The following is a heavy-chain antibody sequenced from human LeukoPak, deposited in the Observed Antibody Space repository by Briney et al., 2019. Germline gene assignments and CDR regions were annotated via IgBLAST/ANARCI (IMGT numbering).Heavy chain of an antibody. CDR1: GGSISSYY. Sequence: SEALSLTCTVSGGSISSYYWSWIRQPPGKGLEWIGYIYYSGSTNYNPSLKSRVTISVDTSKNQFSLKLSSVTAADTAVYYCARDSGSGRPRYYYHYGMDVWGQGTTVTVSS. J-gene: IGHJ6*02. CDR3: ARDSGSGRPRYYYHYGMDV. V-gene: IGHV4-59*01. CDR2: IYYSGST. D-gene: IGHD3-10*01.